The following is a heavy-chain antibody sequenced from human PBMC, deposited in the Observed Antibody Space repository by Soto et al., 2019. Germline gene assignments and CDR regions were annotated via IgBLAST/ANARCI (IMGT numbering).Heavy chain of an antibody. V-gene: IGHV3-30-3*01. CDR1: GFTFSSYA. CDR2: ISDDGDNK. CDR3: ARGHTMIVMVTYCDY. D-gene: IGHD3-22*01. Sequence: GGSLRLSCAASGFTFSSYAMQWVRQAPGKGLEWVAVISDDGDNKYYADSVKGRFSISRDNSENTVYLEMNGLRAEDTAVYYCARGHTMIVMVTYCDYWVQGTVVTVSS. J-gene: IGHJ4*02.